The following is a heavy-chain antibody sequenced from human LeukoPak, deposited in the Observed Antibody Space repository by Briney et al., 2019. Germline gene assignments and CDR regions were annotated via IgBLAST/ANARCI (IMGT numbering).Heavy chain of an antibody. J-gene: IGHJ4*02. Sequence: PGGSLRLSCAASGFTFSSYGMPWVRQAPGKGLEWVAVIWNDGSHEYYADSEKGRFTISRDNSRNTVYLQMSDLRGEDTAVYYCAKDATEYGDSHFDCWGQGSPVTVSS. CDR3: AKDATEYGDSHFDC. D-gene: IGHD4-17*01. CDR1: GFTFSSYG. V-gene: IGHV3-33*06. CDR2: IWNDGSHE.